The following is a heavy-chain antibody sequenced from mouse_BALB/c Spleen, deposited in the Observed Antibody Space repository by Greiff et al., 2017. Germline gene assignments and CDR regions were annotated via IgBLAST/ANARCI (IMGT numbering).Heavy chain of an antibody. CDR2: ISSGGSYT. Sequence: EVQVVESGGDLVKPGGSLKLSCSASGFTFSSYGMSWVRQTPDKRLEWVATISSGGSYTYYPDSVKGRFTISRDNAKNTLYLQMSSLKSEDTAMYYCARQELFDYWGQGTTLTVSS. V-gene: IGHV5-6*01. CDR3: ARQELFDY. CDR1: GFTFSSYG. J-gene: IGHJ2*01.